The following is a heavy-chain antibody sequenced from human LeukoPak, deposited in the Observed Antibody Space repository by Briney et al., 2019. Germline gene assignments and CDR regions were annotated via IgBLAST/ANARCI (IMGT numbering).Heavy chain of an antibody. CDR2: INPNSGGT. J-gene: IGHJ4*02. CDR1: GYTFTGYY. D-gene: IGHD6-19*01. CDR3: ARVYPGEQWLLRDYYFDY. Sequence: GASVKVSCKASGYTFTGYYMHWVRQATGQGLEWMGWINPNSGGTNYAQKFQGRVAMTRDTSISTAYMELSRLRSDDTAVYYCARVYPGEQWLLRDYYFDYWGQGTLVTVSS. V-gene: IGHV1-2*02.